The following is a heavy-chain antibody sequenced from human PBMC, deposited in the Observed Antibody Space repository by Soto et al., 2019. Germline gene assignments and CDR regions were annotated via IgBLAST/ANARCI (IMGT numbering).Heavy chain of an antibody. V-gene: IGHV1-18*04. CDR3: ARHRFNYYDDTVYYYFDY. D-gene: IGHD3-22*01. J-gene: IGHJ4*02. CDR2: ISGHNGNT. CDR1: GYSFTSYG. Sequence: ASVKVSCKASGYSFTSYGISWVRQAPGQGPEWMGWISGHNGNTNHPQSLQGRVTMTADTSRNTAYMELRSLRSDDTAVYYCARHRFNYYDDTVYYYFDYWGQGTLVTVSS.